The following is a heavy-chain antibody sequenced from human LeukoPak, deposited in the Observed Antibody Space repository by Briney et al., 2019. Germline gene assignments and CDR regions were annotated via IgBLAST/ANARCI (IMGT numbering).Heavy chain of an antibody. D-gene: IGHD2-15*01. J-gene: IGHJ4*02. CDR3: ASRPDQHLLYYFDY. CDR2: INPNSGGT. CDR1: GYTFTGYY. Sequence: ASVKVSCKASGYTFTGYYMHWVRQAPGQGLEWMGWINPNSGGTKYAQKFQGGVTMTSDASISTAYMELSSLRSDDTAVYYCASRPDQHLLYYFDYWGRGALVTVSS. V-gene: IGHV1-2*02.